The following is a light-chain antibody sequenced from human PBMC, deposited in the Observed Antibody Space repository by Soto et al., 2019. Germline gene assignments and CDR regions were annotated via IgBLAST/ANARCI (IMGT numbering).Light chain of an antibody. CDR3: CSSTSTNTVI. J-gene: IGLJ2*01. CDR1: SSDVGNYDL. CDR2: EDN. V-gene: IGLV2-23*01. Sequence: QSALTQPASVSGSPGQSITISCTETSSDVGNYDLVSWYQQHPGKAPKLMIYEDNKRLSGVSNRFSGSKSGNTASLTISGLQAEDEADYYCCSSTSTNTVIFGGGTKLTVL.